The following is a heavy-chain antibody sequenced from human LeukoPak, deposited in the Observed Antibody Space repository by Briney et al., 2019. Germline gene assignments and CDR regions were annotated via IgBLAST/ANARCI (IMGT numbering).Heavy chain of an antibody. Sequence: SETLSLTCTVSGGSISSYYWSWIRQPPGKGLEWIGYIYYSGSTNYNPSLKSRVTISVDTSKNQFSLKLSSVTAADTAVYYCASSTVTTLLDYWGQGTLVTVSS. J-gene: IGHJ4*02. CDR1: GGSISSYY. D-gene: IGHD4-17*01. CDR3: ASSTVTTLLDY. CDR2: IYYSGST. V-gene: IGHV4-59*01.